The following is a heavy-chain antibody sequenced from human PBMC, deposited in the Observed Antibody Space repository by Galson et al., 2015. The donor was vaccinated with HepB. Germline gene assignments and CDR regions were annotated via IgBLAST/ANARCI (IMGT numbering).Heavy chain of an antibody. D-gene: IGHD2-2*01. CDR1: GFTFSSYW. J-gene: IGHJ5*02. Sequence: SLRLSCAASGFTFSSYWMHWVRQVPGKGLVWVSRINGDGTYTNYADSVKGRFTISRDNAKNTLYLQMNSLRAEDTAVYYCIREGDQYEFDHWAPGAPVTVPP. V-gene: IGHV3-74*01. CDR3: IREGDQYEFDH. CDR2: INGDGTYT.